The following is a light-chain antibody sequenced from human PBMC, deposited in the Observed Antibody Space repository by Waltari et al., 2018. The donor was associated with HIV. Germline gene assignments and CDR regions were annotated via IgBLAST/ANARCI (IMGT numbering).Light chain of an antibody. Sequence: QLVLTQSPSASASLGALVKLPCTLSSGHRSYAIACHQQQPEKGPRYLMKLNSDGSHSKGDGIPDRFSGSSSGAERYLTISSLQSEDEADYYCQTWGTGIHVVFGGGTKLTVL. CDR3: QTWGTGIHVV. V-gene: IGLV4-69*01. J-gene: IGLJ2*01. CDR1: SGHRSYA. CDR2: LNSDGSH.